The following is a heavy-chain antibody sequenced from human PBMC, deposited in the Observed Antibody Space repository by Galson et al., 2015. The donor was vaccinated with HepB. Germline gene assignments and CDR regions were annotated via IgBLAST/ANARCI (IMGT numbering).Heavy chain of an antibody. CDR1: GFTFSSYA. CDR3: AKWAGLLWFGELLQDLNYGMDV. CDR2: ISGSGGST. J-gene: IGHJ6*02. V-gene: IGHV3-23*01. Sequence: SLRLSCAASGFTFSSYAMSWVRQAPGKGLEWVSAISGSGGSTYYADSVKGRFTISRDNSKNTLYLQMNSLRAEDTAVYYCAKWAGLLWFGELLQDLNYGMDVWGQGTTVTVSS. D-gene: IGHD3-10*01.